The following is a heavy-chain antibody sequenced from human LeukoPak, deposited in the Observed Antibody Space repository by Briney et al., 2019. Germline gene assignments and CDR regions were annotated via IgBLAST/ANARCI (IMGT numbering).Heavy chain of an antibody. D-gene: IGHD5-12*01. J-gene: IGHJ5*02. CDR3: ARGGFGGVATMRNWFDP. CDR1: GGSISSYY. V-gene: IGHV4-59*01. Sequence: PSETLSLTCTVSGGSISSYYWSWIRQPPGKGLEWIGYIYYSGSTNYNPSLKSRVTISVDTSKNQFSLKLSSVTAADTAVYYCARGGFGGVATMRNWFDPWGQGTLVTVSS. CDR2: IYYSGST.